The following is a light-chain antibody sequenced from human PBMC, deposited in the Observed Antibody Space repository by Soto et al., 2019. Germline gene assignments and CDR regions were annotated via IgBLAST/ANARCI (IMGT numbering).Light chain of an antibody. CDR1: QSVSTRY. CDR2: GAS. Sequence: ESMLTQSPGTLSLSPGERATLSCRASQSVSTRYLAWYQQKPGQAPRLLIYGASIRATGIPDRFSGSGSGTAVTLTINRREPEDFAVYYCHQFGSSPPAFTFGQGTKLEI. J-gene: IGKJ2*01. V-gene: IGKV3-20*01. CDR3: HQFGSSPPAFT.